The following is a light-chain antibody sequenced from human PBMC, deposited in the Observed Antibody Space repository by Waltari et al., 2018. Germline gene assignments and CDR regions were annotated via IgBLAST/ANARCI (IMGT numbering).Light chain of an antibody. CDR2: WAS. J-gene: IGKJ1*01. CDR1: QSLLYTSNNKNY. CDR3: LQYLHTPRT. Sequence: DVVMTQSPDSLAVSLGERATINCKSSQSLLYTSNNKNYLAWYQQKPGQPPKILIYWASIRESGVPDRFSGSGSGTDFNLTISGLQAEDVASYFCLQYLHTPRTFGQGTKVEIK. V-gene: IGKV4-1*01.